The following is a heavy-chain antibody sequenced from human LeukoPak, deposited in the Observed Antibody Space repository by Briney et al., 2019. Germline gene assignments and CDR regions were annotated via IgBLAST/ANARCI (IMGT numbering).Heavy chain of an antibody. J-gene: IGHJ6*02. CDR2: INPNSGGT. CDR1: GYTFTSYG. D-gene: IGHD6-19*01. V-gene: IGHV1-2*04. CDR3: ARQLTSSGRYGTPYYYYGMDV. Sequence: ASVKVSCKASGYTFTSYGISWVRQAPGQGLEWMGWINPNSGGTNYAQKFQGWVTMTRDTSISTAYMELSRLRSVDTAVYYCARQLTSSGRYGTPYYYYGMDVWGQGTTVTVSS.